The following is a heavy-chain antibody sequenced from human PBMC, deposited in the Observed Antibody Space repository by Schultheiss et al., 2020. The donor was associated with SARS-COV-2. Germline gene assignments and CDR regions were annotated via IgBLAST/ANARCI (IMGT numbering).Heavy chain of an antibody. J-gene: IGHJ3*02. V-gene: IGHV4-59*01. Sequence: SETLSLTCTVSGGSISSYYWSWIRQPPGKGLEWIGYIYYSGSTNYNPSLKSRVTISVDTSKNQFSLKLSSVTAADTAVYYCAREGDMRQLAADDGAFDIWGQGTMVTVSS. CDR3: AREGDMRQLAADDGAFDI. CDR1: GGSISSYY. D-gene: IGHD6-6*01. CDR2: IYYSGST.